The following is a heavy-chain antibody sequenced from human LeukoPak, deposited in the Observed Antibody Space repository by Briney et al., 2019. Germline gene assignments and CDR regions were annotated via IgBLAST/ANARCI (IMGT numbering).Heavy chain of an antibody. J-gene: IGHJ4*02. CDR2: IYHSGST. V-gene: IGHV4-4*02. CDR3: AREGGPYRPLDY. CDR1: GDSISSSNW. Sequence: PSETLSLTCAVSGDSISSSNWWSWVRQPPGKGLEWIGQIYHSGSTNYNPSLKSRVTISLDKSKNQFSLELTSVTAADTAVYYCAREGGPYRPLDYSGQGTLVTVSS.